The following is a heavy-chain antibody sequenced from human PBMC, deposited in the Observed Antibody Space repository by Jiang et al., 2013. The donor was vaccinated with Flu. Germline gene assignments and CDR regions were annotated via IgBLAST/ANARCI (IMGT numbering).Heavy chain of an antibody. J-gene: IGHJ4*02. V-gene: IGHV3-30*18. CDR2: ISKDGSNK. CDR1: TFSTYA. Sequence: TFSTYAMHWVRQAPGKGLEWVALISKDGSNKXFADSVKGRFTISRDNSKNTLFLQMNSLRVEDMAIYYCAKDLAGPLSELFLYSTLDYWGQGTLVSVSS. D-gene: IGHD3-3*01. CDR3: AKDLAGPLSELFLYSTLDY.